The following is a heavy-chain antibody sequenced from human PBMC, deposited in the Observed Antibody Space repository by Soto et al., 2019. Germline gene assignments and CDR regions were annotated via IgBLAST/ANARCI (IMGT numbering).Heavy chain of an antibody. D-gene: IGHD3-10*01. CDR1: GGSISSGGYS. CDR3: ARRPYGSSYYYYYGMDV. V-gene: IGHV4-30-2*01. J-gene: IGHJ6*02. Sequence: SETLSLTCAVSGGSISSGGYSWSWIRQPPGKGLEWIGYIYHSGSIYYNPSLKSRVTISEDRSKNQFSLKLSSVTAADTAMYYCARRPYGSSYYYYYGMDVWGQGTTVTVSS. CDR2: IYHSGSI.